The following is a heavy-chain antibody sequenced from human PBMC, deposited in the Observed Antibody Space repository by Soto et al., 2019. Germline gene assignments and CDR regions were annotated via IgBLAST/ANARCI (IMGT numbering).Heavy chain of an antibody. Sequence: SETLSLTCTVSGGSISSYYWSWIRQPPGKGLEWIGYIYYSGSTNYNPSLKSRVTISVDTSKNQFSLKLSSVTAADTAVYYCARDSIAARTWFDPWGQGTLVTVSS. D-gene: IGHD6-6*01. V-gene: IGHV4-59*01. CDR1: GGSISSYY. CDR3: ARDSIAARTWFDP. J-gene: IGHJ5*02. CDR2: IYYSGST.